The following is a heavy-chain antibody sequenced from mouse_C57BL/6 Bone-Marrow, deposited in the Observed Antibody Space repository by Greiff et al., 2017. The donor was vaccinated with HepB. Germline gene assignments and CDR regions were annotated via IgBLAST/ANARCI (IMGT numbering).Heavy chain of an antibody. V-gene: IGHV1-81*01. CDR1: GYTFTSYG. D-gene: IGHD1-2*01. J-gene: IGHJ1*03. CDR3: ARWGKISLLLDWYFDV. CDR2: IYPRSGNT. Sequence: VQLQQSGAELARPGASVKLSCKASGYTFTSYGISWVKQRTGQGLEWIGAIYPRSGNTYYNEKFKGKATLTADKSSSTAYMDLRSLTSEDSAVYFYARWGKISLLLDWYFDVWGTGTTVTVSS.